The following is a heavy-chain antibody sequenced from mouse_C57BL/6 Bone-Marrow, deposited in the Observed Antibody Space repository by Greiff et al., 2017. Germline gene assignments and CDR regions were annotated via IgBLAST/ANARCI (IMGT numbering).Heavy chain of an antibody. CDR1: GFTFSDYG. V-gene: IGHV5-17*01. CDR3: ARKAYWYFDV. CDR2: ISSGSSTI. J-gene: IGHJ1*03. Sequence: DVMLVESGGGLVKPGGSLKLSCAASGFTFSDYGMHWVRQAPEKGLEWVAYISSGSSTIYYADTVTGRFTISRDNAKNTLFLQMTSLRSEDTAMYYCARKAYWYFDVWGTGTTVTVSS.